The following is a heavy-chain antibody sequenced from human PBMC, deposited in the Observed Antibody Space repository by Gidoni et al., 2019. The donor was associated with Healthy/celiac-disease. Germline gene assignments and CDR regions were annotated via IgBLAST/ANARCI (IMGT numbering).Heavy chain of an antibody. J-gene: IGHJ2*01. D-gene: IGHD6-19*01. CDR2: ISYDGSNK. V-gene: IGHV3-30*04. CDR3: ARDPRAVAGMGYFDL. CDR1: GFTFSSYA. Sequence: VQLVESGGGVVQPGRSLRLSCAASGFTFSSYAMHWVRQVPGKWLEWVAVISYDGSNKYYADSVKGRFTISRDNSKNTLYLQMNSLRAEDTAVYYCARDPRAVAGMGYFDLWGRGTLVTVSS.